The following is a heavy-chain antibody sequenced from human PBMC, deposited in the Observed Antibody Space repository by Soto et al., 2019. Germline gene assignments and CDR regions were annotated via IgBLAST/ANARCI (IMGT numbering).Heavy chain of an antibody. J-gene: IGHJ4*02. D-gene: IGHD4-17*01. CDR3: VRQRTTVSTQAYFDS. CDR2: LYYRGRS. CDR1: CGSATNSSYY. Sequence: PSETLSLTCTVSCGSATNSSYYWGWIRQSPGKGLEGIGSLYYRGRSYSKSSVKSRLTIPVDTSKNRFSLGLNCATASDTAVYFCVRQRTTVSTQAYFDSWGPGALVTVSS. V-gene: IGHV4-39*01.